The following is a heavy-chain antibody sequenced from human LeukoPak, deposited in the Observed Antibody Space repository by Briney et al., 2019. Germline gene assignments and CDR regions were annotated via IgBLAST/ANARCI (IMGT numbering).Heavy chain of an antibody. D-gene: IGHD3-16*01. CDR3: ASQSYARFDP. CDR2: IQPDGNKE. CDR1: GFPFSSRW. J-gene: IGHJ5*02. V-gene: IGHV3-7*01. Sequence: GGSLRLSCAASGFPFSSRWMSWVRQAPGKGLGGVGDIQPDGNKEYPVDSVKGRFTLSRDNARNSLFLEMNSLRGEDTAVYYCASQSYARFDPWGQETMVTVSS.